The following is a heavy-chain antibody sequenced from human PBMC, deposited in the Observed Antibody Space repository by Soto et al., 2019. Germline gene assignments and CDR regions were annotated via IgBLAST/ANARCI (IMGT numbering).Heavy chain of an antibody. D-gene: IGHD6-19*01. J-gene: IGHJ5*02. CDR3: ARDEEQWLGYFDP. CDR2: LSHSGSA. V-gene: IGHV4-38-2*02. Sequence: SETLSLTCVVSDYSISSGYYWAWIRQSPGKGLEWIGSLSHSGSAYYSPSLKSRVTLSVDTSKNQFSLKVTSVTAADTAIYYCARDEEQWLGYFDPWGRGTLVTVSS. CDR1: DYSISSGYY.